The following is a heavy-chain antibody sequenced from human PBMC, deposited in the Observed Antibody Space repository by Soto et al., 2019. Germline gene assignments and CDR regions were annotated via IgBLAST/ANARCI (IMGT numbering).Heavy chain of an antibody. CDR3: ARGVTAGVDY. D-gene: IGHD1-26*01. J-gene: IGHJ4*02. Sequence: QVQLVQSGAEVREPGASVKVSCQASGYSFTGLDINWVRQTTGQGLEWMGWMQPSSGRTGYAQKFQGRVTMTRDTSINTAYMELSSLTSDDTAFYYCARGVTAGVDYWGQGTLVTVSS. CDR1: GYSFTGLD. CDR2: MQPSSGRT. V-gene: IGHV1-8*01.